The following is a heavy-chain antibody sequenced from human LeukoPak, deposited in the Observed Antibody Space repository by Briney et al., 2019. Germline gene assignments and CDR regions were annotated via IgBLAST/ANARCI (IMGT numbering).Heavy chain of an antibody. CDR2: ISGDRTST. CDR3: VKDPGARIMMFGDKAYFDY. Sequence: GGSLRLSCVASGFTFSNYAMSWVRQAPGRGLEWLSVISGDRTSTYHADSLKGRFTISRDNSKNTLYLQMNSLRAEDTAVYYCVKDPGARIMMFGDKAYFDYWGQGTLVTVSS. J-gene: IGHJ4*02. CDR1: GFTFSNYA. D-gene: IGHD3-10*02. V-gene: IGHV3-23*01.